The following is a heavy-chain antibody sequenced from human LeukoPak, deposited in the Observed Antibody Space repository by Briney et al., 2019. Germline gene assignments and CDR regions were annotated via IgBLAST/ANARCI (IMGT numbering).Heavy chain of an antibody. V-gene: IGHV4-59*01. D-gene: IGHD2-2*02. CDR3: ARADIVVVPAAINRMDV. J-gene: IGHJ6*02. Sequence: SGTLSLTCTVSGGSISSYYWSWIRQPPGKGLEWIGYIYYSGSTNYNPSLKSRVTISVDTSKNQFSLKLSSVTAADTAVYYCARADIVVVPAAINRMDVWGQGATVTVSS. CDR1: GGSISSYY. CDR2: IYYSGST.